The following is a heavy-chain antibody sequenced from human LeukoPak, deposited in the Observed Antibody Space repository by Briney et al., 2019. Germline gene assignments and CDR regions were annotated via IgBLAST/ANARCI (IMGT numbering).Heavy chain of an antibody. V-gene: IGHV5-51*01. J-gene: IGHJ4*02. CDR1: GYSFTSYW. Sequence: GESLKISCKGSGYSFTSYWIGWVRQMPGKGLEGMGIIYPGDSDTRYSPSFQGQVTISADKYISTAYLQWSSLKASDTAMYYCARQLVGSYYGGDYWGQGTLVTVSS. D-gene: IGHD1-26*01. CDR3: ARQLVGSYYGGDY. CDR2: IYPGDSDT.